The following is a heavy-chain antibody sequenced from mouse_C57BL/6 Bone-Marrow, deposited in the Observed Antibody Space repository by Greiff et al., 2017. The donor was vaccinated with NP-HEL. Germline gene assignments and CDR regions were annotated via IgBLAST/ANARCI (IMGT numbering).Heavy chain of an antibody. V-gene: IGHV1-82*01. CDR2: IYPGDGDT. Sequence: VQVVESGPELVKPGASVKISCKASGYAFSSSWMNWVKQRPGKGLEWIGRIYPGDGDTNYNGKFKGKATLTADKSSSTAYMQLSSLTSEDSAVYFCARSTITTVPSYAMDYWGQGTSVTVSS. CDR1: GYAFSSSW. CDR3: ARSTITTVPSYAMDY. D-gene: IGHD1-1*01. J-gene: IGHJ4*01.